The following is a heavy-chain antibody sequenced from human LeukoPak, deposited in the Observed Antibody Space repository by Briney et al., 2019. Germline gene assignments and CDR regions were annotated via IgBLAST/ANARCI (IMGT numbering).Heavy chain of an antibody. D-gene: IGHD3-22*01. Sequence: ASVKVSCKASGYTFTGYYMHWVRQAPGQGLEWMGWINPNSGGTNYAQKFQGWVTMTRDTSISTAYMELRRLRSDGTAVYYCARASRLDYYDSSGYPFDYWGQGTLVTVSS. J-gene: IGHJ4*02. V-gene: IGHV1-2*04. CDR2: INPNSGGT. CDR3: ARASRLDYYDSSGYPFDY. CDR1: GYTFTGYY.